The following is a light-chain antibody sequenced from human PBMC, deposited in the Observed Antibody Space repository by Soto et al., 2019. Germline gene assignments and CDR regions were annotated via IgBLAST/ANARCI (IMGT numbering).Light chain of an antibody. CDR3: QQLFDSPIT. Sequence: EIQLTQAPSFLFLSRGESVTDTCRASQVISTSLAWYQVKPGKAPKLLIYAASTLESGVPSRFSATVSGTEFSLTITSMQPEAFANYYCQQLFDSPITFGQGTRMEIK. CDR2: AAS. CDR1: QVISTS. J-gene: IGKJ5*01. V-gene: IGKV1-9*01.